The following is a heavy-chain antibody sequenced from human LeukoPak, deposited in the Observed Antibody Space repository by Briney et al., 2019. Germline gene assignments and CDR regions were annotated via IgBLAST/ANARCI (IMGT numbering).Heavy chain of an antibody. Sequence: SETLSLTCALSGGSISSSNWWSWVRQPPGKGLEWIGEIYHSGGTYYNPSLKSRVTISVDTSKNQFSLKLSSVTAADTAVYYCARPYGSGSYYGVGAFDIWGQGTMVTVSS. V-gene: IGHV4-4*02. CDR1: GGSISSSNW. CDR2: IYHSGGT. CDR3: ARPYGSGSYYGVGAFDI. J-gene: IGHJ3*02. D-gene: IGHD3-10*01.